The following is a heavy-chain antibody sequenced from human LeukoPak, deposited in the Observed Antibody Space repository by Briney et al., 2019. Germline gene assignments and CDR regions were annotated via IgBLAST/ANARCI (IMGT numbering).Heavy chain of an antibody. CDR2: IYYSGST. D-gene: IGHD3-10*01. CDR1: GGSISSYY. CDR3: ARLYREVRGVNWFDP. Sequence: SETLSLTCTVSGGSISSYYWSWIRQPPGKGLEWIGYIYYSGSTNYNPSLKSRVTISVDTSKNQFSLKLSSVTAADTAVYYCARLYREVRGVNWFDPWGQGTLVTVSS. V-gene: IGHV4-59*08. J-gene: IGHJ5*02.